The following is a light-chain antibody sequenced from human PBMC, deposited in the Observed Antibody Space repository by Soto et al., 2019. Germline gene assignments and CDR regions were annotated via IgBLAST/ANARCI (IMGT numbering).Light chain of an antibody. CDR3: QSFDTNPNAVL. Sequence: QAVLTQPPSVSGAPGQSVTISCIGSGSNIGAGYEVHWYQQLPGVAPKLLIFDTINRPSGVPGRFSGSKSGASASLAITGLLPEDEADFFCQSFDTNPNAVLFGGGTKLTVL. V-gene: IGLV1-40*01. CDR1: GSNIGAGYE. J-gene: IGLJ2*01. CDR2: DTI.